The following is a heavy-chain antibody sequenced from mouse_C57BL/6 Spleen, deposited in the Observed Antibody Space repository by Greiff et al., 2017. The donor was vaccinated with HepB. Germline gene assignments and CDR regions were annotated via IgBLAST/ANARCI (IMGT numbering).Heavy chain of an antibody. Sequence: EVMLVESGGDLVKPGGSLKLSCAAPGFTFSSYGMSWVRQTPDKRLEWVATISSGGSYTYYPDSVKGRCTIARDKAKNTLYMQMSRMKSEDTAMDYCARQDSNYSYFDYWGQGTTLTVAS. D-gene: IGHD2-5*01. CDR3: ARQDSNYSYFDY. V-gene: IGHV5-6*02. CDR1: GFTFSSYG. CDR2: ISSGGSYT. J-gene: IGHJ2*01.